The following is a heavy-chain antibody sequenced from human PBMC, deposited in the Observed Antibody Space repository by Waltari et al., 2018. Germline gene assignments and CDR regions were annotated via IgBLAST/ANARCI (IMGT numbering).Heavy chain of an antibody. Sequence: QVHLEPWGAGLLKPSETLSLTCAVYGGSFSDYYWSWVRQPPGKGLECIGEISHSGNTNYNPSPKSRVTISIDTSKNQCSLILTSVTAADTAVYYCARDTTFSAAGITPFYYYGMDVWGQGTTVTVSS. V-gene: IGHV4-34*01. D-gene: IGHD6-13*01. CDR1: GGSFSDYY. J-gene: IGHJ6*02. CDR3: ARDTTFSAAGITPFYYYGMDV. CDR2: ISHSGNT.